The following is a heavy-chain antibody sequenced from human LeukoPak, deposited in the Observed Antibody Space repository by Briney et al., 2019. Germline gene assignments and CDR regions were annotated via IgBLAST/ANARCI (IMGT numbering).Heavy chain of an antibody. Sequence: ASVNVSCKASGYTFTGYYMHWVRQAPGQGLEWMGWINPNSGGTNYAQKFQGRVTMTRDTSISTAYMELSRLRSDDTAVYYCARVDQLLSIYGMDVWGQGTTVTASS. V-gene: IGHV1-2*02. CDR1: GYTFTGYY. CDR3: ARVDQLLSIYGMDV. J-gene: IGHJ6*02. CDR2: INPNSGGT. D-gene: IGHD2-2*01.